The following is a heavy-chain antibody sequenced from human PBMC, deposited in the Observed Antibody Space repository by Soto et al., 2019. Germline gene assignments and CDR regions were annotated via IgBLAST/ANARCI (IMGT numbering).Heavy chain of an antibody. CDR3: PQRLRDYGFGREPANDFDP. D-gene: IGHD3-10*01. J-gene: IGHJ5*02. CDR2: IYWDDDK. Sequence: QITLKESGPTLVRPTQTLTLTCTFSGFSLSTTGVGVGWIRQPPGKALEWLALIYWDDDKRYSPSLKSRPTITNDTSTNVVILTMTIMDPVDTATYYCPQRLRDYGFGREPANDFDPWGQGTLVTFSS. CDR1: GFSLSTTGVG. V-gene: IGHV2-5*02.